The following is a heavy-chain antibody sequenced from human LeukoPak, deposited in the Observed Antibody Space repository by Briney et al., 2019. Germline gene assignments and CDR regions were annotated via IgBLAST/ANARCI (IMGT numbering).Heavy chain of an antibody. CDR1: GYTFTDYY. J-gene: IGHJ5*02. V-gene: IGHV1-2*02. CDR2: INPNSGGT. Sequence: ASVKVSCKASGYTFTDYYIHWVRQAPGQGLEWMGWINPNSGGTDYAQRFQGRVTMTRDTSINTAYMELSRLTSDDTAVYYCARDPQRQLAHFTLGWFDPWGQGTLVTVSS. D-gene: IGHD6-13*01. CDR3: ARDPQRQLAHFTLGWFDP.